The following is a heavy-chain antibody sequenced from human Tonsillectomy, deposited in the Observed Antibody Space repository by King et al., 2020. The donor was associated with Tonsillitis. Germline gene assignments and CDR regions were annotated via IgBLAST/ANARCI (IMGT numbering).Heavy chain of an antibody. CDR3: SIMSYDSSGYIVDY. J-gene: IGHJ4*02. CDR2: IDPSDSYI. D-gene: IGHD3-22*01. CDR1: GYSFSSFW. V-gene: IGHV5-10-1*03. Sequence: VQLVESGAEVKKPGESLRISCKGSGYSFSSFWINWVRQMPGKGLEWMWRIDPSDSYINYSPSFQGHVTISTDKSISTAYLQWSSLKASDTALYYCSIMSYDSSGYIVDYWGQGTLVTVSS.